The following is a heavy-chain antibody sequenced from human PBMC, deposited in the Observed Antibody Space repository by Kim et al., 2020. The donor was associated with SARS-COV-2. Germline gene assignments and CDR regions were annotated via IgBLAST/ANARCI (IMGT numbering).Heavy chain of an antibody. CDR2: IYYSGST. CDR3: AGGIAVAGSDDYYYYYGMDV. CDR1: GGSISSSSYY. V-gene: IGHV4-39*01. D-gene: IGHD6-19*01. J-gene: IGHJ6*02. Sequence: SETLSLTCTVSGGSISSSSYYWGWIRQPPGKGLEWIGSIYYSGSTYYNPSLKSRVTISVDTSKNQFSLKLSSVTAADTAVYYCAGGIAVAGSDDYYYYYGMDVWGQGTTVTVSS.